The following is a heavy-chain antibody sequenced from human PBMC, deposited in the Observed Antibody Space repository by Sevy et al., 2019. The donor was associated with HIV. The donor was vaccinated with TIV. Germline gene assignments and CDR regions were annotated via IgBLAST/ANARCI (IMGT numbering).Heavy chain of an antibody. CDR1: GFSLSTSGMC. CDR3: SWLQYSYVNSGYWAFDY. Sequence: SGPTLVNPTQTLTLTCTFSGFSLSTSGMCVSWIRQPPGKALEWLALIDWDDDKYYSTSLKPRLTISKATSKNQVVLTMTNMDPADTATYYCSWLQYSYVNSGYWAFDYWGQGTLVTVSS. V-gene: IGHV2-70*13. CDR2: IDWDDDK. D-gene: IGHD3-22*01. J-gene: IGHJ4*02.